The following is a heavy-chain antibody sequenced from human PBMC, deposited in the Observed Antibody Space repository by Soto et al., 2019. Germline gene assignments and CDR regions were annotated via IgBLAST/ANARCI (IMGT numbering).Heavy chain of an antibody. CDR1: GGSQD. V-gene: IGHV1-69*06. CDR2: IIAVFPTT. CDR3: ATGCPPLSRAFAYCYEGAFDY. J-gene: IGHJ4*02. D-gene: IGHD5-18*01. Sequence: QVQLVQSGAEVKKPGSSVKVSCKTSGGSQDTSWVRQAPGHRPEWLGGIIAVFPTTNKAEKFEGRVTITAYKSTGTAYRELSSLTSVYTSVYYCATGCPPLSRAFAYCYEGAFDYWGQGILVIVSS.